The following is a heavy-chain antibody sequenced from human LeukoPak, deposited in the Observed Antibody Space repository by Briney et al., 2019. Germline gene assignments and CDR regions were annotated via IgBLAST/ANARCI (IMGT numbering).Heavy chain of an antibody. CDR2: IVVGSGNT. Sequence: TSVKVSCKASGFTCTSSAVQWVRQARGQRLEWIGWIVVGSGNTNYAQKFQERVTITRDMSTSTVYMELSSLRSEDTAVYYCAAEGRPTVVTFRKGAVDLWGQGTMVTVSS. D-gene: IGHD4-23*01. CDR1: GFTCTSSA. J-gene: IGHJ3*01. V-gene: IGHV1-58*01. CDR3: AAEGRPTVVTFRKGAVDL.